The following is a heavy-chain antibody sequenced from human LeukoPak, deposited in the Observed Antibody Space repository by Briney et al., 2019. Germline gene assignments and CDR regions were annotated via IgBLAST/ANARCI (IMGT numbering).Heavy chain of an antibody. D-gene: IGHD3-10*01. CDR3: ARVRYYYGSGSYSDY. CDR2: IYYSGNT. V-gene: IGHV4-61*01. J-gene: IGHJ4*02. Sequence: SETLSLTCTVSGGSVSSGSYYWSWIRQPPGKGLEWMGYIYYSGNTNYNPSLKSRVTISVDTSKNQFSLKLNSVTAADTAVYYCARVRYYYGSGSYSDYWGQGTLVTVSS. CDR1: GGSVSSGSYY.